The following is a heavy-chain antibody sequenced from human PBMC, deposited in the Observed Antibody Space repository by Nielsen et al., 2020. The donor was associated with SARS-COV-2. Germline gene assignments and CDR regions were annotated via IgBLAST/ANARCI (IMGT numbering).Heavy chain of an antibody. V-gene: IGHV3-30*18. CDR3: AKEGGGIAAAAVLDYYYYYMDV. J-gene: IGHJ6*03. Sequence: GGSLRLSCAASGFTFSSYGMHWVRQAPGKGLEWVAVISYDGSNKYYADSVKGRFTISRDNSKNTLYLQMNSLRAEDTAVYYCAKEGGGIAAAAVLDYYYYYMDVWGKGTTVTVSS. D-gene: IGHD6-25*01. CDR2: ISYDGSNK. CDR1: GFTFSSYG.